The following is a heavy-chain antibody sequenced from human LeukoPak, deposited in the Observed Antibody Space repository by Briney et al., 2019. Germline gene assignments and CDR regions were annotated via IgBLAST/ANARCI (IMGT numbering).Heavy chain of an antibody. D-gene: IGHD2-15*01. J-gene: IGHJ6*03. CDR1: GYTFIGYY. CDR2: INPNSGGT. V-gene: IGHV1-2*02. Sequence: ASVKVSCKASGYTFIGYYMHWVRQAPGQGLEGMGWINPNSGGTNYAQKFQGRVTMTRDTSISTAYMELSRLRSDDTAVYYCARDRGYCSGGSCYSFYYYYYMDVWGKGTTVTVSS. CDR3: ARDRGYCSGGSCYSFYYYYYMDV.